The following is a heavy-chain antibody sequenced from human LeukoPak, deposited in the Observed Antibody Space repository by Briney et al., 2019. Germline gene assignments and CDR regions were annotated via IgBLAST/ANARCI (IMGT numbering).Heavy chain of an antibody. V-gene: IGHV4-39*07. J-gene: IGHJ3*02. CDR1: GGSISSSSYY. CDR3: ARAYYYDSNRLLDAFDI. CDR2: IYYSGST. D-gene: IGHD3-22*01. Sequence: TSETLSLTCTVSGGSISSSSYYWGWIRQPPGKGLEWIGSIYYSGSTNYNPSLKSRVTISVDTSKNQFSLKLSSVTAADTAVYYCARAYYYDSNRLLDAFDIWGQGTMVTVSS.